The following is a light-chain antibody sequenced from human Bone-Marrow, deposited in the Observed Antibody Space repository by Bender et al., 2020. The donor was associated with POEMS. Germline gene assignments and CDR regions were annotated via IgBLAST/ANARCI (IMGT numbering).Light chain of an antibody. CDR1: PTDVGNYNL. J-gene: IGLJ3*02. CDR3: SSWDDSLSGWV. Sequence: QSALTQPASVSGSPGQSITISCTGTPTDVGNYNLVSWYQHLPGTAPRLVVYSNYQRPSGVPARFSGSKSGTSASLAISDIQSEDEGDYYCSSWDDSLSGWVFGGGTKLTVL. CDR2: SNY. V-gene: IGLV1-44*01.